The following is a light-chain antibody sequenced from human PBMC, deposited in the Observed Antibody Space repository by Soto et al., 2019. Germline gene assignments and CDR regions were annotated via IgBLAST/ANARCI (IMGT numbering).Light chain of an antibody. J-gene: IGKJ2*01. Sequence: DIQMTQSPSSLSASVGDRVTITCRTSQNIVKYLNWYQQKPGKAPKFQIYGASTLQTGVPSRFSGGGSGTDFTLTISSLQPEDFATYYCQQTYTTPYTFGQGTKLDIK. CDR3: QQTYTTPYT. CDR1: QNIVKY. V-gene: IGKV1-39*01. CDR2: GAS.